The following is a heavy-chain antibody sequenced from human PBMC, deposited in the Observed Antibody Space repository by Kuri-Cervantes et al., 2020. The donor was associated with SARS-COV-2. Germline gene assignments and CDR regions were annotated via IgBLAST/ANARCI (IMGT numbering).Heavy chain of an antibody. V-gene: IGHV3-33*06. D-gene: IGHD3-10*01. CDR3: AKDLGFGELLSGVVNDY. CDR2: IWYDGSNK. CDR1: GFTFSSYG. Sequence: GESLKISCAASGFTFSSYGMHWVRQAPGKGLEWVAVIWYDGSNKYYADSVKGRFTISRDNSKNTLYLQMNSLRAEDTAAYYCAKDLGFGELLSGVVNDYWGQGTLVTVSS. J-gene: IGHJ4*02.